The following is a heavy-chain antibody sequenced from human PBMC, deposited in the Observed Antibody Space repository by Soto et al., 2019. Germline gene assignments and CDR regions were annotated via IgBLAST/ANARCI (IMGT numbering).Heavy chain of an antibody. CDR3: ARQRRYYYDSSGYPDD. CDR1: GGSISNTSYY. CDR2: IYYSGST. D-gene: IGHD3-22*01. J-gene: IGHJ4*02. V-gene: IGHV4-39*01. Sequence: SETLSLTCDVSGGSISNTSYYWGWIRQPPGKGLEWIATIYYSGSTFYNPSLKSRVTISVDTSKNKFFLKLNSVTAADTAVYYCARQRRYYYDSSGYPDDWGQGTLVTVSS.